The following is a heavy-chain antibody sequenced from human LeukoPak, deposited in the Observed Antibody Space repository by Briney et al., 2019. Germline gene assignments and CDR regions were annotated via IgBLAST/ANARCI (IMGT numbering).Heavy chain of an antibody. CDR3: ARVREGDHLHQFYLNS. D-gene: IGHD1-14*01. CDR2: IYSRGST. J-gene: IGHJ4*02. Sequence: SETLSLTCNVSGASIKTYYWTWIRQPPGKGLEYIGYIYSRGSTNYNPSLKSRVTLSVDTSKNQFSLRLRSPTAADTAVYYCARVREGDHLHQFYLNSWGQGTLVTVSS. CDR1: GASIKTYY. V-gene: IGHV4-59*01.